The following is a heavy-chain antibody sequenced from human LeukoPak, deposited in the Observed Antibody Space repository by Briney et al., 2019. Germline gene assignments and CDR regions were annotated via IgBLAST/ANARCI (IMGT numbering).Heavy chain of an antibody. Sequence: PGASLRLSCAASGFTFSSYAMNWVRQAPGKGLEWVSGISGGGGTTYYADSVKGRFTISRDNSKNSLYLQMNSLRAEDTAVYYCATLSIGDPIFESRGQGTLVTVSS. CDR3: ATLSIGDPIFES. CDR2: ISGGGGTT. J-gene: IGHJ4*02. V-gene: IGHV3-23*01. D-gene: IGHD6-6*01. CDR1: GFTFSSYA.